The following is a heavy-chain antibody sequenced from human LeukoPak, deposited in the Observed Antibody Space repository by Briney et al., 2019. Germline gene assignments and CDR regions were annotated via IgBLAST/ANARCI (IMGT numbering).Heavy chain of an antibody. CDR1: GGSISNYY. J-gene: IGHJ6*03. CDR3: ARHPISSGYYYYYMDV. CDR2: IYYSGST. Sequence: SETLSLTCTVSGGSISNYYWNCIRQPPGKGLEWIGSIYYSGSTYYNPSLKSRVTISVDTSKNQFSLKLSSVTAADTAVYYCARHPISSGYYYYYMDVWGKGTTVTISS. V-gene: IGHV4-59*05. D-gene: IGHD3-22*01.